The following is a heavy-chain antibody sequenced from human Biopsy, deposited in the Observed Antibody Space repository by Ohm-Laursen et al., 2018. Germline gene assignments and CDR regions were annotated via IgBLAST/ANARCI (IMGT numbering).Heavy chain of an antibody. CDR2: VYYTGST. V-gene: IGHV4-59*01. CDR1: GDSISSYY. Sequence: GTLSLTCTVSGDSISSYYWGWIRQPPGKGLQWIGYVYYTGSTDYNPSLQSRVTISVDTSKNHFSLRLRSVTPADTAIYYCARDRGYYSDRTVPGYFDLWGRGTLVTVPS. CDR3: ARDRGYYSDRTVPGYFDL. J-gene: IGHJ2*01. D-gene: IGHD3-22*01.